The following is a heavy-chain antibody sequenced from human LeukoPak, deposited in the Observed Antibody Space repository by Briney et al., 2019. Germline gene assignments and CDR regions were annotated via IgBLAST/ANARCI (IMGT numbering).Heavy chain of an antibody. CDR3: ARASYSYDINGWVPFDY. V-gene: IGHV3-23*01. J-gene: IGHJ4*02. D-gene: IGHD3-22*01. CDR1: GFTFSSYG. CDR2: ISGSGGST. Sequence: GGTLRLSCAASGFTFSSYGISWVRQAPGKGLEWVSAISGSGGSTYYADSVKGRFTISRDNSKNTLYLQMNSLRAEDTAVYYCARASYSYDINGWVPFDYWGQGTLVTVSS.